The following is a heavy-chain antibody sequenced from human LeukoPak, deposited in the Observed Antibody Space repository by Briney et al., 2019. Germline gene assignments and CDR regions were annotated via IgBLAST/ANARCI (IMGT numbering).Heavy chain of an antibody. Sequence: GGSLRLSCAASGFTFSSYGMHWVRQAPGKGLEWVAVISYDGSNKYYVDSVKGRFSISRDNSKNTLYLQMDSLRGEDTAVYYCAKDFRIGYSAHFDYWGQGALVTVSS. V-gene: IGHV3-30*18. J-gene: IGHJ4*02. CDR3: AKDFRIGYSAHFDY. CDR2: ISYDGSNK. D-gene: IGHD2-21*01. CDR1: GFTFSSYG.